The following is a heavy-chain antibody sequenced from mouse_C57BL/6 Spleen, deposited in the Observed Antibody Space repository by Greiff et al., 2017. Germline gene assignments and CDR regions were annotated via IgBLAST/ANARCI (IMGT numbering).Heavy chain of an antibody. CDR2: ISSGSSTI. V-gene: IGHV5-17*01. CDR1: GFTFSDYG. CDR3: ARDYAMDY. J-gene: IGHJ4*01. Sequence: VQLKESGGGLVKPGGSLKLSCAASGFTFSDYGMHWVRQAPEKGLEWVAYISSGSSTIYYADTVKGRITISRDNAKNTLFLQRTSLRAEDTAMYYCARDYAMDYWGQGTSVTVSS.